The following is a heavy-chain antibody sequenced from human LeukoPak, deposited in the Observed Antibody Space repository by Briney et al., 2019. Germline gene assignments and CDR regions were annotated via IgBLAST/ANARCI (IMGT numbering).Heavy chain of an antibody. CDR3: ARGNDLDS. Sequence: PGGSLRLSCAASGFTFISYSINWVRQTPGKGLEWVSSINSGSSYIYYAHSVKGRFTISRDNPKNSLYLQMNSLRVEDTAVYFCARGNDLDSWGQGTLVTVSS. D-gene: IGHD1-1*01. J-gene: IGHJ4*02. CDR2: INSGSSYI. CDR1: GFTFISYS. V-gene: IGHV3-21*01.